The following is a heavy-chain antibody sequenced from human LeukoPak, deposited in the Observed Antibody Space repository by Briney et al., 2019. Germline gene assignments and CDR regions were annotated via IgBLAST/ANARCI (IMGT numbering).Heavy chain of an antibody. V-gene: IGHV4-34*01. J-gene: IGHJ4*02. CDR1: GGSFSGYY. CDR2: INHSGST. Sequence: PSGTLSLTCAVYGGSFSGYYWSWIRQPPGKGLEWIGEINHSGSTNYNPSLKSRVTISVDTSKNQFSLKLSSVTAADTAVYYCARGAGGWLRAPLYYFDYWGQGTLVTVSS. D-gene: IGHD5-12*01. CDR3: ARGAGGWLRAPLYYFDY.